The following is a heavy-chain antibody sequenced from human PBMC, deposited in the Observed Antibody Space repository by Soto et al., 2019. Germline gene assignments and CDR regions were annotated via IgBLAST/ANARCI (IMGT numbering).Heavy chain of an antibody. CDR1: GGTFSSYA. J-gene: IGHJ5*02. CDR3: ARGYDSSGYSPLNWFDP. D-gene: IGHD3-22*01. Sequence: SVKVSCKASGGTFSSYAISWVRQAPGQGLEWMGGIIPIFGTANYAQKFQGRVTITADESTSTAYMELSSLRSEDTAVYYCARGYDSSGYSPLNWFDPWGQGSLVTVSS. CDR2: IIPIFGTA. V-gene: IGHV1-69*13.